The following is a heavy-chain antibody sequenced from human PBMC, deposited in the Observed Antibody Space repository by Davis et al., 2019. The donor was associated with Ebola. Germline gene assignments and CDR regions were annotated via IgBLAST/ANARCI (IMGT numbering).Heavy chain of an antibody. D-gene: IGHD6-19*01. CDR2: INHSGST. CDR1: GGSISSSNW. V-gene: IGHV4-4*02. CDR3: ARARGYSSGWYYFDY. J-gene: IGHJ4*02. Sequence: MPSETLSLTCAVSGGSISSSNWWSWVRQPPGKGLEWIGEINHSGSTNYNPSLKSRVTISVDTSKNQFSLKLSSVTAADTAVYYCARARGYSSGWYYFDYWGQGTLVTVSS.